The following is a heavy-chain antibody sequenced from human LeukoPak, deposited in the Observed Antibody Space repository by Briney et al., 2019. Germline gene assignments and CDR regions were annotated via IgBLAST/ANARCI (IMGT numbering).Heavy chain of an antibody. J-gene: IGHJ5*02. CDR3: ARHTWSYARAKNWFDP. CDR1: GGSISSYY. V-gene: IGHV4-4*09. Sequence: PSETLSLTCTVSGGSISSYYWSWIRQPPGKGLEWIGYIYTSGSTNYNPSLKSRVTISVDTSKNQFSLKLSSVTAADTAVYYCARHTWSYARAKNWFDPWGQGTLVTVSS. D-gene: IGHD2/OR15-2a*01. CDR2: IYTSGST.